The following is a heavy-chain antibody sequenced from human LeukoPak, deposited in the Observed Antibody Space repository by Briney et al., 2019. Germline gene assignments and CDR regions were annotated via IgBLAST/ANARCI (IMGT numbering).Heavy chain of an antibody. V-gene: IGHV4-59*01. CDR3: ARVNWNDARYYYGMDV. Sequence: SETLSLTCTVSGGSISSYYWSWIRQPPGKGLKWIGYIYYSGSTNYNPSLKSRVTISVDTSKNQFSLKLSSVTAADTAVYYCARVNWNDARYYYGMDVWGQGTTVTVSS. J-gene: IGHJ6*02. D-gene: IGHD1-1*01. CDR1: GGSISSYY. CDR2: IYYSGST.